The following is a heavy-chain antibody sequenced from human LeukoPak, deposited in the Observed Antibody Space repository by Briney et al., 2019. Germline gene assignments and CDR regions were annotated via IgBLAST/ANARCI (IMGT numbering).Heavy chain of an antibody. V-gene: IGHV5-51*01. CDR1: GYSFTSYW. D-gene: IGHD3-22*01. J-gene: IGHJ4*02. Sequence: GESLKISCKGSGYSFTSYWIGWVRQMPGKGLEWMGIIYSGDSDTRYSPSFQGQVTISADKSISTAYLQWSSLKASDTAMYYCARLGRYYYDSSGYLFDYWGQGTLVTVSS. CDR3: ARLGRYYYDSSGYLFDY. CDR2: IYSGDSDT.